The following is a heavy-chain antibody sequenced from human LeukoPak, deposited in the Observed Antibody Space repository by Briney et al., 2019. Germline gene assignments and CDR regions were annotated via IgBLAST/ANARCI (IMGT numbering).Heavy chain of an antibody. CDR2: TQPGDSDT. CDR3: ARLWGGIVAADDAFDI. V-gene: IGHV5-51*01. D-gene: IGHD1-26*01. Sequence: GESLKISCKGSGSNFAQYRIGWVRQMPGKGLEWMGITQPGDSDTIYSPSFQGQATMSADKSISTAYLQWSSLKASDTAMYYCARLWGGIVAADDAFDIWGQGTMVTVSS. J-gene: IGHJ3*02. CDR1: GSNFAQYR.